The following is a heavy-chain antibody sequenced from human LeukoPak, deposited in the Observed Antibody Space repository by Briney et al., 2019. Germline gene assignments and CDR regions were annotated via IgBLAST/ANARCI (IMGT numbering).Heavy chain of an antibody. J-gene: IGHJ4*02. CDR2: MYYSGST. D-gene: IGHD6-19*01. CDR3: ARAGGSGLIDY. Sequence: SEALSLTCTVSGGSISSYYWGWIRQPPGKGLEWIGSMYYSGSTYYNPSLKSRVTISINTSKNQFSLKLSSVTAADTAVYYCARAGGSGLIDYWGQGTLVTVSS. CDR1: GGSISSYY. V-gene: IGHV4-39*07.